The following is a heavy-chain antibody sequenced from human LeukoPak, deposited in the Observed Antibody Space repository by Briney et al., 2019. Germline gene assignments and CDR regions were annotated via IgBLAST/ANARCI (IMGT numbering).Heavy chain of an antibody. Sequence: SVKVSCKASGGTFSSYAISRVRQAPGQGLEWMGRIIPIFGTANYAQKFQGRVTITTDESTSTAYMELSSLRSEDTAVYYCASLYYDILTGYRAYYMDVWGKGTTVTVSS. V-gene: IGHV1-69*05. D-gene: IGHD3-9*01. CDR3: ASLYYDILTGYRAYYMDV. J-gene: IGHJ6*03. CDR1: GGTFSSYA. CDR2: IIPIFGTA.